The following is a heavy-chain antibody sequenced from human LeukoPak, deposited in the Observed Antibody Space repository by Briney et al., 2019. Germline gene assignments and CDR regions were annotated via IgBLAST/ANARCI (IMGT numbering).Heavy chain of an antibody. Sequence: GSLRLSCAASGFTVISNYMSWVRQAPGKGLEWVSVIYSGGSTYYADSVKGRFAISRDNSKNTLYLQMNSLRAEDTAVYYCALLSYGDYGWFDPWGQGTLVTVSS. CDR1: GFTVISNY. CDR2: IYSGGST. V-gene: IGHV3-66*01. D-gene: IGHD4-17*01. J-gene: IGHJ5*02. CDR3: ALLSYGDYGWFDP.